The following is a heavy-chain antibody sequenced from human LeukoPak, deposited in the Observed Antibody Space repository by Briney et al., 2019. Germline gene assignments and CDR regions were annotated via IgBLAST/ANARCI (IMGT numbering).Heavy chain of an antibody. J-gene: IGHJ4*02. CDR3: VRERDYDTYFDY. CDR1: GFSVRANH. CDR2: VLPGGVT. V-gene: IGHV3-53*01. D-gene: IGHD3-22*01. Sequence: GGSLRLSCAVSGFSVRANHMAWVRQGPGKGLEWVSVVLPGGVTHYTDSLKDRFTISTDNSNNILYLQLDSLGAEDTALYYCVRERDYDTYFDYWGRGTLVTVSS.